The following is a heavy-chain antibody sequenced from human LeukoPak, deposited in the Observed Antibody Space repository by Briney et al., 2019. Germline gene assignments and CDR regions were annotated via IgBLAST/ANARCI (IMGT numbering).Heavy chain of an antibody. D-gene: IGHD2-15*01. CDR3: ARGDHVRIYTESAFDI. CDR2: FNPSGGST. J-gene: IGHJ3*02. CDR1: GYTFTSYF. Sequence: ASVKVSCKASGYTFTSYFMHWVRQAPGQGLEWMGIFNPSGGSTNYAQKFQGRVTMTRDTPTSTVYMELSSLRSEDTAIYYCARGDHVRIYTESAFDIWGQGTMVTVSS. V-gene: IGHV1-46*01.